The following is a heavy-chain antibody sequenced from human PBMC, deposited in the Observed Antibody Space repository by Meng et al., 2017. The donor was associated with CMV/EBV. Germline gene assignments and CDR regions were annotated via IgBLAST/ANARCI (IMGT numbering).Heavy chain of an antibody. V-gene: IGHV4-61*03. CDR3: ASHLYYYNDMDV. Sequence: SETLSLTCTVSGVSVSSANYYWSWIRQPPGKGLEWVGYIYYTGSTNYNPSLTSRVTMSLDTSKNHFSLRLRSVTAADTSVYYCASHLYYYNDMDVWGQGTTVTVSS. J-gene: IGHJ6*02. CDR1: GVSVSSANYY. CDR2: IYYTGST.